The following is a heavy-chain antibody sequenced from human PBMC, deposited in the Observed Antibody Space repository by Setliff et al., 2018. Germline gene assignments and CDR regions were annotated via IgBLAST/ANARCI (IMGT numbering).Heavy chain of an antibody. CDR2: IYSSGST. J-gene: IGHJ6*03. Sequence: SETLSLTCTVSGDSIINYYWSWIRQPPGKGLEWIGNIYSSGSTDYNPSLKSRVTISVDTSKNQLSLKLSSVTAADTAVYYCAKVPITKVYFYMDVWGKGTTVTVSS. CDR3: AKVPITKVYFYMDV. CDR1: GDSIINYY. V-gene: IGHV4-4*08. D-gene: IGHD3-10*01.